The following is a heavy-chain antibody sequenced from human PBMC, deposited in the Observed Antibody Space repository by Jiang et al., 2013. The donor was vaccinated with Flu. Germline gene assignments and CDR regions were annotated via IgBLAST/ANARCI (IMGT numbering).Heavy chain of an antibody. V-gene: IGHV4-31*02. D-gene: IGHD2-2*01. CDR1: ISSGDSY. CDR2: IYYSGTT. J-gene: IGHJ6*02. Sequence: ISSGDSYWSWVRQHPGKGLEWIGYIYYSGTTYYNPSLKSRVTISGDTSTNQFSLKLTSVTAADTAVYYCASRRPAGGGMDVWGQGTTVTVSS. CDR3: ASRRPAGGGMDV.